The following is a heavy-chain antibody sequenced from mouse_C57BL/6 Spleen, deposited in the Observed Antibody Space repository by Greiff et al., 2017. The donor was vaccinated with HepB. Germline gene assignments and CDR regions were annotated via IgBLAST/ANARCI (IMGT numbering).Heavy chain of an antibody. CDR3: TTPMYYYGSSP. CDR1: GFNIKDDY. Sequence: VQLQQSGAELVRPGASVKLSCTASGFNIKDDYMHWVKQRPEQGLEWIGWIDPENGDTEYASKFQGKATITADTSSNTAYLQLSSLTSEDTAVYYCTTPMYYYGSSPWGQGTSVTVSS. V-gene: IGHV14-4*01. D-gene: IGHD1-1*01. J-gene: IGHJ4*01. CDR2: IDPENGDT.